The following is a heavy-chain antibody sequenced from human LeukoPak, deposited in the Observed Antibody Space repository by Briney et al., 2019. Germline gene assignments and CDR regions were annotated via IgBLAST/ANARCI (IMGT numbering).Heavy chain of an antibody. CDR2: IIAILGIA. V-gene: IGHV1-69*04. Sequence: GASVKVSCEASGGTFTSYAISWVRQAPGQGLEWMGRIIAILGIANYAQKFQGRVTITADKSTSTAYMELSSLRSEDTAVYYCALGGPTDSGWPSHHFDYWGQGTLVTVSS. CDR1: GGTFTSYA. J-gene: IGHJ4*02. D-gene: IGHD6-19*01. CDR3: ALGGPTDSGWPSHHFDY.